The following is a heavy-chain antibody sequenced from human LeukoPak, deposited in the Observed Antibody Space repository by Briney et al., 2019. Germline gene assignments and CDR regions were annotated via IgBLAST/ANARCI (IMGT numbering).Heavy chain of an antibody. J-gene: IGHJ4*02. CDR2: INPSGGST. CDR3: ARSSGGGVSWIQLWPFDY. Sequence: ASVKVSCKASGYTFTNYYVHWVRPAPGQGLEWMGIINPSGGSTSYAQKFQDRVTMTRDTSTSTVYMELSSLRSEDTAVYYCARSSGGGVSWIQLWPFDYWGQGTLVTVSS. D-gene: IGHD5-18*01. CDR1: GYTFTNYY. V-gene: IGHV1-46*01.